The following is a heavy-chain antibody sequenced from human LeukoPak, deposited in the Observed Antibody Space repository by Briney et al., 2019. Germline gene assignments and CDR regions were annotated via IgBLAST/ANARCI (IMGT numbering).Heavy chain of an antibody. CDR2: IYYSGST. Sequence: SETLSLTCAVYGGSFSGYYWSWIRQPPGKGLEWIGYIYYSGSTNYNPSLRSRVTISVDTSKNQFSLKLNSVTAADTAVYYCARVGSWYWFDPWGQGTLVTVSS. CDR1: GGSFSGYY. J-gene: IGHJ5*02. D-gene: IGHD6-13*01. V-gene: IGHV4-59*01. CDR3: ARVGSWYWFDP.